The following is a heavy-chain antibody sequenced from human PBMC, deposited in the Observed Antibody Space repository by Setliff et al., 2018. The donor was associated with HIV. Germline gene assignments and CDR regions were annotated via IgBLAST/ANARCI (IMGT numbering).Heavy chain of an antibody. J-gene: IGHJ5*02. D-gene: IGHD6-19*01. CDR1: DDSISSNY. Sequence: KTSETLSLTCTVSDDSISSNYWSWIRQSAGKGLEWVGRIYTGGRTNYNPSLKGRVTMSVDTSKNQFSLKLSSVTAADTAVYYCARGHLGHIAVAGQLLGNWVDPWGQGTLVTVSS. CDR3: ARGHLGHIAVAGQLLGNWVDP. V-gene: IGHV4-4*07. CDR2: IYTGGRT.